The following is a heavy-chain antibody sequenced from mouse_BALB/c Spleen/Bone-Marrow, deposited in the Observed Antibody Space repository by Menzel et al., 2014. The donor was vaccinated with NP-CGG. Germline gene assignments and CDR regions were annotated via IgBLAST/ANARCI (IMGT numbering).Heavy chain of an antibody. J-gene: IGHJ3*01. CDR1: GYTFTSYW. V-gene: IGHV1S81*02. D-gene: IGHD2-1*01. CDR2: INPSNGRT. Sequence: QVQLKHSGAELVKPGASVKLSCKASGYTFTSYWMHWVKQRPGQGLEWIGEINPSNGRTNYNEKFKSKATLTVDKSSSTAYMQLSSLTSEDSAVYYCASYYGNYAYWGQGTLVTVSA. CDR3: ASYYGNYAY.